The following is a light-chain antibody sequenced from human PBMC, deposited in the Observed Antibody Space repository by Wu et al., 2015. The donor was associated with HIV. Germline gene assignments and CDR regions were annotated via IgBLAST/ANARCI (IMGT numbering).Light chain of an antibody. CDR3: QQANSFPYT. CDR1: QDVANW. V-gene: IGKV1D-12*01. CDR2: GAS. J-gene: IGKJ2*01. Sequence: DIQMTQSPSSMSASVGDRVTITCRASQDVANWFAWYQQKPGRAPKLLIHGASTLQTGVPSRFSGGGSGTNFTLTITSLQAEDFATYYCQQANSFPYTFGQGTKLDIK.